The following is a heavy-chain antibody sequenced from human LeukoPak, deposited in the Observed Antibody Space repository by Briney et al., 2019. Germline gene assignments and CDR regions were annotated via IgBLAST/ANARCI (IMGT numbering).Heavy chain of an antibody. V-gene: IGHV4-38-2*01. CDR1: GYSISSGYY. CDR2: IYHSGST. CDR3: ARIEYSFDY. J-gene: IGHJ4*02. Sequence: KPSETLSLTCAVSGYSISSGYYWGWIRQPPGKGLEWIGSIYHSGSTYYNPSLKSRVTISVDTSKNQFSLKLSSVTAADTAVYYCARIEYSFDYWGQGTLVTVSS. D-gene: IGHD6-6*01.